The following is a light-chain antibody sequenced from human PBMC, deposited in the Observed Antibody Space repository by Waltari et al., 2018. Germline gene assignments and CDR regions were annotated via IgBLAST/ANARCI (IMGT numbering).Light chain of an antibody. V-gene: IGKV1-39*01. J-gene: IGKJ4*01. CDR2: AAA. Sequence: DIQMTQSPSSLSASLGASVTIPCRASQSISSSLNWYQQKPGVAPKLLIYAAASLRNGVPSRFSGSGSGTDFSLTISSLQPEDFATYYCQQSFSTPLTFGGGTKVEIK. CDR3: QQSFSTPLT. CDR1: QSISSS.